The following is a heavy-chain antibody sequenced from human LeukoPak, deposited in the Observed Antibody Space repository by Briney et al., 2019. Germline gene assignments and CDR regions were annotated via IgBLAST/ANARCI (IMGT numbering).Heavy chain of an antibody. D-gene: IGHD5-12*01. CDR3: ARGGYSGYDLDY. V-gene: IGHV3-11*01. J-gene: IGHJ4*02. CDR2: ISSSGSTI. CDR1: GFTFSDYY. Sequence: GGSLRLSCAASGFTFSDYYMSWIRQAPGKGLEWVLYISSSGSTIYYADSVKRRFTISRDNAKKSVFLQMNRLRVEDTAVYYCARGGYSGYDLDYWGQRTLVTVSS.